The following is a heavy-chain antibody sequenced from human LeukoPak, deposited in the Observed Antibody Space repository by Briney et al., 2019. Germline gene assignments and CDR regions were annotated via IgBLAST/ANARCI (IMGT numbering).Heavy chain of an antibody. CDR1: GLTLSAYW. D-gene: IGHD2-2*01. V-gene: IGHV3-74*03. J-gene: IGHJ5*02. CDR3: ARSVVPAGAWFDP. CDR2: INNDGSDT. Sequence: PGGSLRLSCAASGLTLSAYWMYWVRQGPGKGPEWVSFINNDGSDTKYADSVKGRFTISRDNARNSLYLEMNSLRADDTAMYFCARSVVPAGAWFDPWGQGTLVIVS.